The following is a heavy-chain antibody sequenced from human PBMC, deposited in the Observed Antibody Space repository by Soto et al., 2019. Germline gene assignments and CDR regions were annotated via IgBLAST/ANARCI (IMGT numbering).Heavy chain of an antibody. V-gene: IGHV3-11*01. Sequence: GGSLRLSCEVSGFTFSDNYMTWIRQAPGKGLEWVSYISSSGSSTVHYADSVKGRFTISRDNAKNSLFLQMDTLRAEDTALFFCAKHARRENYRGFFDYWGQGTLVTVSS. CDR3: AKHARRENYRGFFDY. J-gene: IGHJ4*02. CDR1: GFTFSDNY. CDR2: ISSSGSSTV. D-gene: IGHD1-7*01.